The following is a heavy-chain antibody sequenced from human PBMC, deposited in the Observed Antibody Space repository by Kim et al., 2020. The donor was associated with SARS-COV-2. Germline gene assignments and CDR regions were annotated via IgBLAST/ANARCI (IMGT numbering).Heavy chain of an antibody. J-gene: IGHJ5*02. CDR1: GCSISSSSYY. D-gene: IGHD3-10*01. V-gene: IGHV4-39*07. CDR3: ARNSPLLWFGELFENGFDP. CDR2: IYYSGST. Sequence: SETLSLTCTVSGCSISSSSYYWGWIRQPPGKGLEWIGSIYYSGSTYYNPSLKSRVTISVDTSKNQFSLKLSSVTAADTAVYYCARNSPLLWFGELFENGFDPWGQETLVTVSS.